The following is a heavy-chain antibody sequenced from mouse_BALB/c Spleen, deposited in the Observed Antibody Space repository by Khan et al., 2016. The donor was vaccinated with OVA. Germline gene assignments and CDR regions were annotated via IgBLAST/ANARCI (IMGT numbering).Heavy chain of an antibody. V-gene: IGHV9-3*02. Sequence: QIQLVQSGPELKKPGETVKISCKASGYTFTNSGMNWVKQAPGKGLKWMGWINTNTGEPTYAEEFKGRLAFSLETSASTAYLQINNLKNEDTATYVCARIRWLQPAMDYWGQGTSVTVSS. CDR1: GYTFTNSG. CDR2: INTNTGEP. D-gene: IGHD2-2*01. J-gene: IGHJ4*01. CDR3: ARIRWLQPAMDY.